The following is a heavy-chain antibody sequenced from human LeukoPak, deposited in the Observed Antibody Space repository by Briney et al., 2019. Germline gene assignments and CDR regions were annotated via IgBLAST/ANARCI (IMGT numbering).Heavy chain of an antibody. CDR2: IIPIFGTA. CDR3: AREIGVGATDY. Sequence: SVKVSCKASGGTFSSYAISWVRQAPGQGLEWMGGIIPIFGTANYAQKFQGRATITADESTSTAYMGLSSLRSEDTAVYYCAREIGVGATDYWGQGTLVTVSS. D-gene: IGHD1-26*01. J-gene: IGHJ4*02. CDR1: GGTFSSYA. V-gene: IGHV1-69*13.